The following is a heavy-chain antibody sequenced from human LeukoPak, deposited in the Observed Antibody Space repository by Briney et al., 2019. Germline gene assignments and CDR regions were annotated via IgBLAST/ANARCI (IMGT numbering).Heavy chain of an antibody. D-gene: IGHD5-12*01. CDR2: ISSSGSTI. V-gene: IGHV3-48*03. Sequence: SGGSLRLSCAASGFTFSSYEMNWVRQAPGKGLEWVSYISSSGSTIYYADSVKGRFTISRDNSKNTLYLQMNSLRAEDTAVYYCAGGPSGYHNTGGQGTLVTVSS. CDR1: GFTFSSYE. CDR3: AGGPSGYHNT. J-gene: IGHJ4*02.